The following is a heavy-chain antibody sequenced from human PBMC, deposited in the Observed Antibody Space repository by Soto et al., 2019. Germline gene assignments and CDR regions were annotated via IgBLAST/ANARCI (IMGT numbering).Heavy chain of an antibody. Sequence: SETLSLTCTVSGGSISSSSYYWGWIRQPPGKGLEWIGGIYYSGSTYYNPSLKSRVTISVDTSKNQFSLKLSSVTAADTAVYYCARPYSSSWINWFDPWGQGTLVTVSS. CDR1: GGSISSSSYY. CDR3: ARPYSSSWINWFDP. CDR2: IYYSGST. J-gene: IGHJ5*02. D-gene: IGHD6-13*01. V-gene: IGHV4-39*01.